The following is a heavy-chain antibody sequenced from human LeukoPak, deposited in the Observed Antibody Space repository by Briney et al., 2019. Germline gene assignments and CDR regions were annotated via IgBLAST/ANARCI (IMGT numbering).Heavy chain of an antibody. J-gene: IGHJ4*02. CDR2: FDPEDGET. D-gene: IGHD3-3*01. V-gene: IGHV1-24*01. CDR3: ATSRRGYYDFWSGYLD. CDR1: GYTLTELS. Sequence: GASVTVSCKVSGYTLTELSMHWVRQAPGKGLEWMGGFDPEDGETIYAQKFQGRVTMTEDTSTDTAYMELSSLRSEDTAVYYCATSRRGYYDFWSGYLDWGQGTLVTVSS.